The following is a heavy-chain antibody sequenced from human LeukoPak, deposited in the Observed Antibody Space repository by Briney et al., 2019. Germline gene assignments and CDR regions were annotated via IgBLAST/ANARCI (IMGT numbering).Heavy chain of an antibody. V-gene: IGHV4-34*01. CDR3: ARRSGYYYSQLEP. J-gene: IGHJ5*02. D-gene: IGHD3-22*01. CDR1: GFTFSSYA. CDR2: INHSGST. Sequence: GSLRLSCAASGFTFSSYAMSWVRQPPGKGLEWIGEINHSGSTNYNPSLKSRVTIPVDTSKNQFSLKLSSVTAADTAVYYCARRSGYYYSQLEPWGQGTLVTVSS.